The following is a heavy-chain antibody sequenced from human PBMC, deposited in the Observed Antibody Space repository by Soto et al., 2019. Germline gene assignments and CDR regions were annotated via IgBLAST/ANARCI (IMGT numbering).Heavy chain of an antibody. V-gene: IGHV1-69*04. CDR2: IIPILGIA. CDR3: ARKDDFWSGYYKGAFDI. J-gene: IGHJ3*02. Sequence: SVKVSCKASGYTFTSYAISWVRQAPGQGLEWMGRIIPILGIANYAQKFQGRVTITADKSTSTAYMELSSLRSEDTAVYYCARKDDFWSGYYKGAFDIWGQGTMVTVSS. D-gene: IGHD3-3*01. CDR1: GYTFTSYA.